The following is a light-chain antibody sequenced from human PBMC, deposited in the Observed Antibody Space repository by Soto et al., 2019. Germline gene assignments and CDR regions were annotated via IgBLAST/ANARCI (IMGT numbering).Light chain of an antibody. Sequence: DIQMTQSPSTPSASVGDRVTITCRASQSISSWLAWYQQKPGKVPKLLIYKASSLESGVPSRFSGSGSGTEFTLTISSLQPDDIATYYCQQYNSYWTFGQGTTVEIK. CDR1: QSISSW. CDR3: QQYNSYWT. J-gene: IGKJ1*01. CDR2: KAS. V-gene: IGKV1-5*03.